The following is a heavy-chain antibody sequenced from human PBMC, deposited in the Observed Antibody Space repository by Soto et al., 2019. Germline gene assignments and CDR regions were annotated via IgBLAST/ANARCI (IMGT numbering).Heavy chain of an antibody. CDR2: IYYSGST. D-gene: IGHD3-9*01. CDR1: GGSISSYY. J-gene: IGHJ4*02. V-gene: IGHV4-59*08. CDR3: ARLVGYFDILTGYHTLGKYFDY. Sequence: PSETPSLTCTVSGGSISSYYWSWIRQPPGKGLEWIGYIYYSGSTNYNPSLKSRVTISVDTSKNQFSLKLSSVTAADTAVYYCARLVGYFDILTGYHTLGKYFDYWGQGPLVTVSS.